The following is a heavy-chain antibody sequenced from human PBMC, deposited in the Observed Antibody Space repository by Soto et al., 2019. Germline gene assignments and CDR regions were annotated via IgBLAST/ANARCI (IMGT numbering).Heavy chain of an antibody. CDR1: GFTFDDYT. Sequence: PGGSLRLSCAASGFTFDDYTMHWVRQAPGKGLEWVSLISWDGGSTYYADSVKGRFTISRDNSKNSLYLQMNSLRTEDTASYYCAKVDDSSGAPYFDYCGQRTLVPVCS. CDR3: AKVDDSSGAPYFDY. J-gene: IGHJ4*02. D-gene: IGHD3-22*01. CDR2: ISWDGGST. V-gene: IGHV3-43*01.